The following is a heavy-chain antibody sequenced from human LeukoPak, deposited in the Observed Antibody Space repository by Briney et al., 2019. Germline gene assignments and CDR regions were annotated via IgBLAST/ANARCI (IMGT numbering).Heavy chain of an antibody. CDR2: ISAYNGNT. CDR3: ARDSYYDSSGYYPFDY. D-gene: IGHD3-22*01. Sequence: ASVKVSCKASGYTFTSYGISWVRQAPGQGLEWMGWISAYNGNTNYAQKLQGRVTMTTDTSTGTAYMELRSLRSDDTAVYYCARDSYYDSSGYYPFDYWGQGTLVTVSS. J-gene: IGHJ4*02. CDR1: GYTFTSYG. V-gene: IGHV1-18*01.